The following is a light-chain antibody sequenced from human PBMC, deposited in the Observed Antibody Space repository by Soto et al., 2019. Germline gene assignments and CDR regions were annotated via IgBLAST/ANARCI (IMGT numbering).Light chain of an antibody. V-gene: IGKV3-11*01. CDR1: QSAGNF. J-gene: IGKJ5*01. CDR3: QQHNQWPIT. CDR2: YIS. Sequence: EIVLTQSPATLSLSPGERATLSCRASQSAGNFLAWYQQKPGQAPRLLIYYISTRATGIPARFSGSGSGTELTLTINSLQSEDSAVYYCQQHNQWPITFGQGTRLEI.